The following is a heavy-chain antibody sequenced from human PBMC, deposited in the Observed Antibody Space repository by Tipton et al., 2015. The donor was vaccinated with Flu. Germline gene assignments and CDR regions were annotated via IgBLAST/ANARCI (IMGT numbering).Heavy chain of an antibody. CDR2: TYTNGDT. CDR1: GIPMRSGIQS. D-gene: IGHD2-15*01. V-gene: IGHV4-61*02. J-gene: IGHJ5*01. Sequence: TLSLTCSVSGIPMRSGIQSWSWIRQSAGKGLEWIGLTYTNGDTTYNPSLKSRVTISIDTSKNQLSLTLTSVTAAETAAYYCAGDSGAYPLGFDPWGRGTLVTVSS. CDR3: AGDSGAYPLGFDP.